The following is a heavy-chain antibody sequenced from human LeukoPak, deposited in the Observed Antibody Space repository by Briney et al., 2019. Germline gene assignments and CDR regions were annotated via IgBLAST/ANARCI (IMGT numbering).Heavy chain of an antibody. J-gene: IGHJ4*02. D-gene: IGHD3-10*01. CDR3: ARVFMVRGVPFDY. V-gene: IGHV1-2*02. CDR1: GYTFTGYY. CDR2: INPNSGGT. Sequence: ASVKVSCKASGYTFTGYYLHWVRQAPGQGLEWMGWINPNSGGTNYAQKFQGRVTMTRDTSISTAYMELSRLRSDDTAVYYCARVFMVRGVPFDYWGQGTLVSVSS.